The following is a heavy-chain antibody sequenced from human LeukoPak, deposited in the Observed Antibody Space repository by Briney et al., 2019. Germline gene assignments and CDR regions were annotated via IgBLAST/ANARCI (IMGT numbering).Heavy chain of an antibody. CDR1: GFTFSSYA. CDR2: ISGSGDST. D-gene: IGHD6-19*01. Sequence: GGSLRLSCAASGFTFSSYAMNWVRQAPGKGLEYVSGISGSGDSTYYADSVKGWFTISRDNSKNTLHLEMNSLRAEDTAVYYCAKAVAAGLDYWGQGTLVTVSS. V-gene: IGHV3-23*01. J-gene: IGHJ4*02. CDR3: AKAVAAGLDY.